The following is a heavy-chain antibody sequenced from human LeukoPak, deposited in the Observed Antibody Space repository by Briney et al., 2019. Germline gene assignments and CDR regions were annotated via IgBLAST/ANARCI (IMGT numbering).Heavy chain of an antibody. D-gene: IGHD1-26*01. CDR1: GYTFTSYA. CDR3: ARGYSGSYLDYFDY. CDR2: INAGNGNT. J-gene: IGHJ4*02. Sequence: GASVKVSCKASGYTFTSYAMHWVRQAPGQRLEWMGWINAGNGNTKYSQEFQGRVTITRDTSASTAYMELSSLRSEDMAVYYCARGYSGSYLDYFDYWGQGTLVTVSS. V-gene: IGHV1-3*03.